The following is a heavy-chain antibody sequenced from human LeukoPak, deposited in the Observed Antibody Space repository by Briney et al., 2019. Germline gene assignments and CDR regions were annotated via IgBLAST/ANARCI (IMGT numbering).Heavy chain of an antibody. J-gene: IGHJ4*02. Sequence: PGGSLRLSCAASGFTFSSYSMNWVRQAPGKGLEWVSSISSSSSYIYYADSVRGRFTISRDNAKNSLYLQMNSLRAEDTAVYYCARDFLYCSGGSCYSGGYFDYWGQGTLVTVSS. V-gene: IGHV3-21*01. CDR3: ARDFLYCSGGSCYSGGYFDY. D-gene: IGHD2-15*01. CDR2: ISSSSSYI. CDR1: GFTFSSYS.